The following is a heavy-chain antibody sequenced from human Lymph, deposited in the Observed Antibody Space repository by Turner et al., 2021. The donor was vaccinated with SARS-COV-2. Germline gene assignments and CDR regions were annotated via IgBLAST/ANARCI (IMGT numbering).Heavy chain of an antibody. CDR3: ARDLGTYGMDV. Sequence: EVQLVETGGGLIQPGGSLRLSCAASGIIVSRNYMNWFRQGPGKVLEWVSVIYSGGTTYYADSVKGRFTISRDHSKNTLYLQMNSLRVEDTVVYYCARDLGTYGMDVWGQGTTVTVSS. CDR1: GIIVSRNY. V-gene: IGHV3-53*02. CDR2: IYSGGTT. D-gene: IGHD6-13*01. J-gene: IGHJ6*02.